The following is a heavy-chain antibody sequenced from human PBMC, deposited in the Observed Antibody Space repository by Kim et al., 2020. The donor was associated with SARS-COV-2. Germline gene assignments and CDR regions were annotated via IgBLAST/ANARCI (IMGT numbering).Heavy chain of an antibody. CDR1: GGSISSSSYY. Sequence: SETLSLTCTISGGSISSSSYYWVWIRQRPGKGLEWIGSIYYSGSTYSTPSIKGRVTISIDTSKNPFSLTLSTVTAAATAVYYCARGSHYYGSGSYAYWGQGTLVTVSS. J-gene: IGHJ4*02. CDR2: IYYSGST. CDR3: ARGSHYYGSGSYAY. D-gene: IGHD3-10*01. V-gene: IGHV4-39*07.